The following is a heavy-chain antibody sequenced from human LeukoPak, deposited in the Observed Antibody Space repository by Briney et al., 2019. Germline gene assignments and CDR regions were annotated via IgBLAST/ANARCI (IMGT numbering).Heavy chain of an antibody. CDR1: GYTFTTYD. CDR2: MNPNSGNT. J-gene: IGHJ3*02. V-gene: IGHV1-8*01. D-gene: IGHD2-15*01. Sequence: ASVKVSCKASGYTFTTYDINWVRQATGQGLEWMGWMNPNSGNTGYAQKFQGRVTMTRDTSISTAYMELSRLRSDDTAVYYCARGIVVVVAATYAFDIWGQGTMVTVSS. CDR3: ARGIVVVVAATYAFDI.